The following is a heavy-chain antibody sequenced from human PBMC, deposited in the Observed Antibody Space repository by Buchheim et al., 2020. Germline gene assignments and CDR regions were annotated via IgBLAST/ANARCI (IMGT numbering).Heavy chain of an antibody. CDR3: AGRTYYYGSGSPFYYYYGMDV. Sequence: QVQLVQSGAEVKKPGASVKVSCKASGYTFTSYDINWVRQATGQGLEWMGWMNPNSGNTGYAQKFQGRVTMTRNTSISTAYMELSSLRSEDTAVYYCAGRTYYYGSGSPFYYYYGMDVWGQGTT. V-gene: IGHV1-8*01. CDR1: GYTFTSYD. D-gene: IGHD3-10*01. CDR2: MNPNSGNT. J-gene: IGHJ6*02.